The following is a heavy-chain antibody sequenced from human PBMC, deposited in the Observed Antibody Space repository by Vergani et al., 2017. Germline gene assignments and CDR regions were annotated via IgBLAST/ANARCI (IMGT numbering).Heavy chain of an antibody. CDR1: GFSFSDHY. J-gene: IGHJ3*02. D-gene: IGHD6-19*01. V-gene: IGHV3-11*01. CDR2: ISNSGNTI. Sequence: QVQLVESGGGLVKPGGSLRLSCAASGFSFSDHYMTWIRQAPGKGLEWVSYISNSGNTIEYADSVKGRFSISRDNAKSSLFLQMDSLRAEDTAVYYCARGAYSSGYDAFDIWGQGTMVTVSS. CDR3: ARGAYSSGYDAFDI.